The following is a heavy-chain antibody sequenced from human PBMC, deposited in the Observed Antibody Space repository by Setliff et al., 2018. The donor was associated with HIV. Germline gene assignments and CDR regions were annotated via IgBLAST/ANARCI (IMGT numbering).Heavy chain of an antibody. J-gene: IGHJ4*02. CDR3: ARQGLVLVPASIDWRLPPSPSDY. Sequence: PSETLSLTCTVSGGSISSNNYYWGWIRQPPGKGLEWIASIYYSGSTYYNPSLKSRITISVDTSKNQFSLRLSSVTAADTAVYYCARQGLVLVPASIDWRLPPSPSDYWGQG. CDR2: IYYSGST. CDR1: GGSISSNNYY. V-gene: IGHV4-39*01. D-gene: IGHD2-2*01.